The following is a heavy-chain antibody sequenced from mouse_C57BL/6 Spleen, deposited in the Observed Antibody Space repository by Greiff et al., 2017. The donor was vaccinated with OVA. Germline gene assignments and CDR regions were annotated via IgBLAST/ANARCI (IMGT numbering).Heavy chain of an antibody. J-gene: IGHJ1*03. V-gene: IGHV1-55*01. CDR2: IYPGSGST. D-gene: IGHD1-1*01. CDR1: GYTFTSYW. CDR3: AREATVVATGYFDV. Sequence: QVQLQQSGAELVKPGASVKMSCKASGYTFTSYWITWVKQRPGQGLEWIGDIYPGSGSTNYNEKFKSKATLTVDTSSSTAYMQLSSLTSEDSAVYYGAREATVVATGYFDVWGTGTTVTVSS.